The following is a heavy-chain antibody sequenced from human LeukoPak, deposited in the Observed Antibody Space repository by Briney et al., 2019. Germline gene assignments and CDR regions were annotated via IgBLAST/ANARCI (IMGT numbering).Heavy chain of an antibody. J-gene: IGHJ4*02. CDR2: IYYSGST. CDR1: GGSISSYY. Sequence: PSETLSLTCTVSGGSISSYYWSWIRQPPGKGLEWIGYIYYSGSTNYNPSLKSRVTISVDTSKNQFSLKLSSVTAADTAVYYCARGVKGATYSDYFDYWGQGTLVTVSS. CDR3: ARGVKGATYSDYFDY. V-gene: IGHV4-59*01. D-gene: IGHD1-26*01.